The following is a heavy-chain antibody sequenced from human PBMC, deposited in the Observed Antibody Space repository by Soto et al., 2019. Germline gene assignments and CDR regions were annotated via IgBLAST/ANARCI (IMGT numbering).Heavy chain of an antibody. D-gene: IGHD2-2*02. V-gene: IGHV3-21*01. J-gene: IGHJ6*02. Sequence: EVQLVESGGGLVKPGGSLRLSCGASGFTFSSYSMNWVRQAPGKGLEWVSSISSSSSYIYYADSVKGRFTISRDNAKNSLYLQMNSLRAEDTAVYYCARDLPYTIHYYGMDVWGQGTTVTVSS. CDR2: ISSSSSYI. CDR3: ARDLPYTIHYYGMDV. CDR1: GFTFSSYS.